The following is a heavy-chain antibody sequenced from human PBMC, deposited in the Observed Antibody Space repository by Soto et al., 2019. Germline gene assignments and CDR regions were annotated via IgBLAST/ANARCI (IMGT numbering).Heavy chain of an antibody. D-gene: IGHD1-20*01. CDR3: AKTRITSTAATFDP. CDR2: MSYSGSS. J-gene: IGHJ5*02. V-gene: IGHV4-59*01. Sequence: PSETLSLTCTVSGGSLSTYYWSWIRQPPGKGLEWIVYMSYSGSSNYNPSLKSRVTMSVDTSKNQVSLKLTSVTAADTAVYYCAKTRITSTAATFDPWGQGTLVTVSS. CDR1: GGSLSTYY.